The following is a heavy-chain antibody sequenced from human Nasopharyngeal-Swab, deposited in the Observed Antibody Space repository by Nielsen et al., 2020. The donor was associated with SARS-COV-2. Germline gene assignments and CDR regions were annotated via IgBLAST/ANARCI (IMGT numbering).Heavy chain of an antibody. CDR1: GGSFSGYY. CDR3: ARDSSVSIFGVVTSYGMDV. V-gene: IGHV4-31*11. J-gene: IGHJ6*02. D-gene: IGHD3-3*01. Sequence: SETLSLTCAVYGGSFSGYYWSWIRQHPGKGLEWIGYLYYSGSTYYNPSLKSRGTISVDTSKNQFSLKLNSVTAADTAVYYCARDSSVSIFGVVTSYGMDVWGQGTTVTVSS. CDR2: LYYSGST.